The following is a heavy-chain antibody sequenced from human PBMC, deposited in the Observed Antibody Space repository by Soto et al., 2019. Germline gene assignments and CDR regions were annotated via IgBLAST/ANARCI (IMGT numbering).Heavy chain of an antibody. Sequence: QVQLQESGPGLVKPSQTLSLTCTVSGGSISSGGYYWSWIRQHPGKGLEWIGYISYSGSTYYNPSLKSRVTISVDTSKNQFSLKLSSVTAADTALYYCARDDAAPSEALDYWGQGTLVTVSS. J-gene: IGHJ4*02. CDR3: ARDDAAPSEALDY. CDR1: GGSISSGGYY. D-gene: IGHD6-25*01. CDR2: ISYSGST. V-gene: IGHV4-31*03.